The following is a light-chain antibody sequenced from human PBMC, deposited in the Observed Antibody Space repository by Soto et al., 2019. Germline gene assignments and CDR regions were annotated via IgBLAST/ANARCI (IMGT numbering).Light chain of an antibody. CDR3: SSYTRTSTLIYV. Sequence: QSALTQPASVSGSPGQSITISCTGTSSDVGGYNYVSWYQQHPGKAPKLMIYDVSNRPSGVSNRLSGSKSGNTASLTISGLQAEDEDDYYCSSYTRTSTLIYVFGTGTKVTVL. CDR2: DVS. J-gene: IGLJ1*01. CDR1: SSDVGGYNY. V-gene: IGLV2-14*01.